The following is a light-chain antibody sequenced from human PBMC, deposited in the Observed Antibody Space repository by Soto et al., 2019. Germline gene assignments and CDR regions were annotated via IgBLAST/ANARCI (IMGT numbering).Light chain of an antibody. V-gene: IGKV3-15*01. Sequence: EIVLTQSPGTLSLSPGEGATLSCRASQSVSSSYLAWYQQKPGQAPSLLIYGAFTRATGIPARFSGTGSGTEFTLTISSLQSEDFALYYCQQYNDWPLTFGQGTKVDIK. CDR2: GAF. CDR1: QSVSSSY. CDR3: QQYNDWPLT. J-gene: IGKJ1*01.